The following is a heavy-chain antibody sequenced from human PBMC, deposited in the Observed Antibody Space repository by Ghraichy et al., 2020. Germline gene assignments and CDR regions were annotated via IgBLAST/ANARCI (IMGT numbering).Heavy chain of an antibody. CDR3: ARDGWKNYHDSSGLIDY. J-gene: IGHJ4*02. Sequence: GGSLRLSCAASGFTFSDYYMSWIRQAPGKGLEWVSYISGSGTTIYYADSVRGRFTISRDNAKNSVYLQLNSLRADDTAVYYCARDGWKNYHDSSGLIDYWGQGTLVTVSS. V-gene: IGHV3-11*01. CDR1: GFTFSDYY. CDR2: ISGSGTTI. D-gene: IGHD3-22*01.